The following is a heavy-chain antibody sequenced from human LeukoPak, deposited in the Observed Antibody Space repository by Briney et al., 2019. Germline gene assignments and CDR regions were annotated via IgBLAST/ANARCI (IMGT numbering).Heavy chain of an antibody. V-gene: IGHV3-23*01. CDR2: ISGSGDSA. CDR1: GFTFSSYA. CDR3: AKALGAICGTGCSSRYFDC. D-gene: IGHD2-15*01. Sequence: GGSLRLSCAASGFTFSSYAMSWVRQAPGKGLEWVSAISGSGDSAYSADSMKGRFTISRDNSKNILYLQMDTLRAEDTAVYYCAKALGAICGTGCSSRYFDCWGQGTLVTVSS. J-gene: IGHJ4*02.